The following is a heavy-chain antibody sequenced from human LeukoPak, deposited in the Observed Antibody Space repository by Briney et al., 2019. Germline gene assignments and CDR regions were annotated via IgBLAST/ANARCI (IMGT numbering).Heavy chain of an antibody. CDR3: ARDSTLSVWSGWYFDY. D-gene: IGHD3-3*01. CDR1: GFTLSSYE. J-gene: IGHJ4*02. CDR2: ISGSGSTI. Sequence: GGSLRLSCAASGFTLSSYEMNWVRQAPGKGLEWVSYISGSGSTIHYADSVKGRFTISRDNAKNSLYLQMNSLRAEDTAVYYCARDSTLSVWSGWYFDYWGQGSLVTVSS. V-gene: IGHV3-48*03.